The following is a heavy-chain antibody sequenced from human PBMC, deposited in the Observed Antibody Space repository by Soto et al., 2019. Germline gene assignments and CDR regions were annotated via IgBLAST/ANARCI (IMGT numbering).Heavy chain of an antibody. J-gene: IGHJ4*02. V-gene: IGHV3-21*06. CDR2: ISSSSDYI. D-gene: IGHD6-13*01. Sequence: GSLRLSCAASGLTFTSYTMNWVRQAPGKGLEWVSSISSSSDYIYYADSMKGRVTISRDNAKNSLFLDMNSLTGEDTAVYYCARARVYATGPLDFWGQGTLVTVSS. CDR3: ARARVYATGPLDF. CDR1: GLTFTSYT.